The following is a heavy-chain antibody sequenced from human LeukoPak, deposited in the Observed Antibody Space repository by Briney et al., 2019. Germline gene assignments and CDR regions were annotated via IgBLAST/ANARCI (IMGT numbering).Heavy chain of an antibody. CDR2: TSYGGKT. Sequence: SETLSLTCTVSGASISSSGYYWGWIRQPPGKGLEWIASTSYGGKTYSNPSLKSRVTMSVDTSKNQFSLKLSSVTAADTAVYYCARAGDRSGYADYWSQGILVTVSS. CDR3: ARAGDRSGYADY. D-gene: IGHD3-22*01. V-gene: IGHV4-39*01. CDR1: GASISSSGYY. J-gene: IGHJ4*02.